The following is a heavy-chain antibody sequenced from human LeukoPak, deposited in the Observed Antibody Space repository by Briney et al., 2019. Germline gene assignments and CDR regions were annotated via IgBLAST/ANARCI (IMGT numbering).Heavy chain of an antibody. D-gene: IGHD3-22*01. CDR3: AKDRETAPYYYDSSGYYDY. CDR2: ISGSGGST. V-gene: IGHV3-23*01. CDR1: GFTFSSYA. Sequence: GGSLRLSCAASGFTFSSYAMSWVRQGPGKGLEWVSAISGSGGSTYYADSVKGRFTISRDNSKKTLYLQMNSLRAEDTAVYYCAKDRETAPYYYDSSGYYDYWGQGTLVTVSS. J-gene: IGHJ4*02.